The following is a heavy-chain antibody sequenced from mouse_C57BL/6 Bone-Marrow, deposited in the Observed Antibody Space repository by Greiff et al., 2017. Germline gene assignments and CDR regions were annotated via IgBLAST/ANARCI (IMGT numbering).Heavy chain of an antibody. CDR2: ISSGSSTI. D-gene: IGHD1-2*01. CDR3: ARMNYGGDFDY. Sequence: EVKLVESGGGLVKPGGSLKLSCAASGFTFSDYGMHWVRQAPEKGLEWVAYISSGSSTIYYADTVKGRFTISRDNAKNTTFLQMTSLRSEDTAMYYCARMNYGGDFDYWGQGTTLTVSS. J-gene: IGHJ2*01. CDR1: GFTFSDYG. V-gene: IGHV5-17*01.